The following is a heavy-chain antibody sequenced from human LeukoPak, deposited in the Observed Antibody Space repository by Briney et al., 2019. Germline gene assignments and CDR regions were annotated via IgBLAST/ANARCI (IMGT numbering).Heavy chain of an antibody. D-gene: IGHD1-26*01. CDR3: ARAGSYKDFYYFDY. CDR2: INPNSGGT. Sequence: ASVKASCKASGYTFTGYYMHWLRQAPRQGLEWMGWINPNSGGTNYAQKFQGRVTMTGDTSISTAYMELSRLRSDDTAVYYCARAGSYKDFYYFDYWGQGTLVTVSS. V-gene: IGHV1-2*02. CDR1: GYTFTGYY. J-gene: IGHJ4*02.